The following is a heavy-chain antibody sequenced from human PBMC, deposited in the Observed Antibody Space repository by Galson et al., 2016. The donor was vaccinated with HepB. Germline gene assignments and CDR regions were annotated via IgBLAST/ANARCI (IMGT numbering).Heavy chain of an antibody. Sequence: SETLCLTCAVSGDSISSTNWWSWVRQRPGKGLEWIGEINHIGTTNYNPSLRSRVTISVDKSKNQFSLKLTSVTAAATAVYYCARAGGWLQDNYFDYWGQGTLVTVSS. D-gene: IGHD6-19*01. J-gene: IGHJ4*02. CDR1: GDSISSTNW. V-gene: IGHV4-4*02. CDR2: INHIGTT. CDR3: ARAGGWLQDNYFDY.